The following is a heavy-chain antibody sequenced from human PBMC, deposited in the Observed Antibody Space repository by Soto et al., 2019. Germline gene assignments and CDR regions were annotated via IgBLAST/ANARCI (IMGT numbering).Heavy chain of an antibody. D-gene: IGHD3-10*01. Sequence: ASVKVSCKASGYTFTIYYMHWVRQAPGQGLEWMGIINPSGGSTSYAQKFQGRVTMTRDTSTSTVYMELSSLRSEDTAVYYCARDRGMAAHFDYWGQGTLVTVSS. CDR2: INPSGGST. CDR1: GYTFTIYY. J-gene: IGHJ4*02. CDR3: ARDRGMAAHFDY. V-gene: IGHV1-46*01.